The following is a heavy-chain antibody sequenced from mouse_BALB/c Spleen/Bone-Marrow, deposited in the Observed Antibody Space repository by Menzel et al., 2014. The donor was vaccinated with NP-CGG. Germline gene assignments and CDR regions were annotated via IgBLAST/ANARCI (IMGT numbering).Heavy chain of an antibody. Sequence: VQLQQSGAELVKPGASVKLSCTASGFNIKDTYMHWVKQRPEQGLEWIGRIDPANGDTKYDPKFQGKATITADTSSNTAYLQLSSLTSEDTAVYYCARYLIFYDYDEAMDYWGQGPSVTVSS. CDR3: ARYLIFYDYDEAMDY. CDR1: GFNIKDTY. D-gene: IGHD2-4*01. CDR2: IDPANGDT. J-gene: IGHJ4*01. V-gene: IGHV14-3*02.